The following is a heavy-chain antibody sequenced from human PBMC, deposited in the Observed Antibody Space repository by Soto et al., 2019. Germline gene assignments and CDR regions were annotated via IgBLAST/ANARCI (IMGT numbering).Heavy chain of an antibody. CDR2: SFYSGHT. D-gene: IGHD3-22*01. Sequence: QVQLQESGPGLVKPSQTLSLTCTVSGGSISSGYSYWTWIRQSPGWVLEWFGYSFYSGHTYSHPSIKRRLTIAVDTSKNQFFLKLMSVTAADTAVYSCAIYYETRGHPVWGQGTMVTVSS. V-gene: IGHV4-30-4*01. CDR3: AIYYETRGHPV. J-gene: IGHJ3*01. CDR1: GGSISSGYSY.